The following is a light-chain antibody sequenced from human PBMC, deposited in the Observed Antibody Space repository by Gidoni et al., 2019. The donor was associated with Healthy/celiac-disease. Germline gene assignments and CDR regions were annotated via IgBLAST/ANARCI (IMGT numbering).Light chain of an antibody. CDR1: QSVSSN. V-gene: IGKV3-15*01. CDR2: GAS. Sequence: EIVMTPSPASLSVSTGDRATLSCRASQSVSSNLAWYQQKPGQAPRLLIYGASTRATGIPARFSGSGSGTEFTLTISSLQSEDFAVYYCQQYNNWPQAFGGGTKVDIK. J-gene: IGKJ4*01. CDR3: QQYNNWPQA.